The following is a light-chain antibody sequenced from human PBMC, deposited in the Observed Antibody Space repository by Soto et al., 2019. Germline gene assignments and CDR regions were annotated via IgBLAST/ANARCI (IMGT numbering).Light chain of an antibody. Sequence: QSVLTQPPSASGSPGQSVTISCTGTSSDVGGYNYVSWYQQHPGKAPKLMIYEVSKRPSGVPDRFSGSKSGNTASLTVSGLQAEDEADYYCSSYAGSNNPPVVFGGGTKVTVL. J-gene: IGLJ2*01. CDR2: EVS. CDR1: SSDVGGYNY. V-gene: IGLV2-8*01. CDR3: SSYAGSNNPPVV.